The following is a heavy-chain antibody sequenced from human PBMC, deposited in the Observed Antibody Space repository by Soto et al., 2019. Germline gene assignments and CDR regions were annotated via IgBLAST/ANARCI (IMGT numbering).Heavy chain of an antibody. D-gene: IGHD4-17*01. Sequence: EVRLVESGGGLVQPGGSLRLSCAASGVTVGNNYMSWVRQAPGKGLEWVSVTYGGGDTLYADSVKGRFTMSRDSTKNTVYLQMDSLRAEDTAVYFCARNVPVTALGYWGQGSLVTVSS. CDR1: GVTVGNNY. J-gene: IGHJ4*02. CDR3: ARNVPVTALGY. V-gene: IGHV3-66*01. CDR2: TYGGGDT.